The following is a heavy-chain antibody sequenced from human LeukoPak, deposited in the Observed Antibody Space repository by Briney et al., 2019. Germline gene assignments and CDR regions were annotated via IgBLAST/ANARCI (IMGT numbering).Heavy chain of an antibody. J-gene: IGHJ6*03. D-gene: IGHD3-22*01. CDR1: GYPISSGYY. CDR3: ARTLSSGYPDYFYYMDV. V-gene: IGHV4-38-2*02. Sequence: PSETLSLTCTVSGYPISSGYYWGWIRQPPGKGLKWIGNIYPTGSTYYNPSLKSRVTISVDTSKNQFSLNLSSVTAADTAVYYCARTLSSGYPDYFYYMDVWGKGTTVTVSS. CDR2: IYPTGST.